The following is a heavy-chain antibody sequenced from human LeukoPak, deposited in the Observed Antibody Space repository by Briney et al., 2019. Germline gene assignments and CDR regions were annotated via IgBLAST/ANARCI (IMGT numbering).Heavy chain of an antibody. CDR3: ALHGYSGYRPNEWFDP. CDR1: GYTFTSYG. D-gene: IGHD5-12*01. CDR2: ISAYNGNT. J-gene: IGHJ5*02. Sequence: EASVKVSCTASGYTFTSYGISWVRQAPGQGLEWMGWISAYNGNTNYAQKLQGRVTVTTDTSTSTAYMELRSLRSDDTAVYYCALHGYSGYRPNEWFDPWGQGTLVTVSS. V-gene: IGHV1-18*01.